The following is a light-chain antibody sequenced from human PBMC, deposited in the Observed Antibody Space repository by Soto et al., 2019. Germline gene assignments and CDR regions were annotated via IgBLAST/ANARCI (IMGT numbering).Light chain of an antibody. V-gene: IGKV1-5*01. CDR1: QSVTTW. CDR2: DAS. Sequence: DIPMTQSPSTLSASVGDRVTITCRASQSVTTWLAWYQQKPGKAPKLLIYDASTLESGVPSRFSGSGSGTEFTLTISSLQPDDFATYYCHQYNTYSFTIGQGTKLEIK. CDR3: HQYNTYSFT. J-gene: IGKJ2*01.